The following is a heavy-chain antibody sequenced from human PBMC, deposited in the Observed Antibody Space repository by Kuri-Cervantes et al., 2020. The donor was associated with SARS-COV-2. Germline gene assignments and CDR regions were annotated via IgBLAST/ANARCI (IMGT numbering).Heavy chain of an antibody. D-gene: IGHD2-2*01. CDR3: ARLQPNENWFDP. CDR1: GGAVSSGSYY. Sequence: GSLRLSCTVPGGAVSSGSYYWGWIRHPPGKGLEWIGRIYHSGSTYYNPHLKSRVTISVDTSKNQFSLKLSSVTAADTAVYYCARLQPNENWFDPWGQGTLVTVSS. V-gene: IGHV4-39*07. J-gene: IGHJ5*02. CDR2: IYHSGST.